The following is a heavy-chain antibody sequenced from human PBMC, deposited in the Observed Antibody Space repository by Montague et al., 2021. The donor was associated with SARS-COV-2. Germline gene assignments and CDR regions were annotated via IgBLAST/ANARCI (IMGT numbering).Heavy chain of an antibody. Sequence: TLSLTCRVSGASIDTGNHYRTWIRQSAGQGLEWIGNIYNSGPTYYNPSLKSRVTISLDRAKNHFSLILSSVTAADTATYYCGRDSVSYGLDVWGQGTTVTVSS. D-gene: IGHD3-16*01. CDR1: GASIDTGNHY. CDR2: IYNSGPT. J-gene: IGHJ6*02. V-gene: IGHV4-61*09. CDR3: GRDSVSYGLDV.